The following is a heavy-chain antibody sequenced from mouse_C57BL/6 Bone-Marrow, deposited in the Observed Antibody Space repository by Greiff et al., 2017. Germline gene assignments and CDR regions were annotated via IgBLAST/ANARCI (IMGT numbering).Heavy chain of an antibody. V-gene: IGHV6-3*01. J-gene: IGHJ1*03. CDR2: IRLKSDNYAT. CDR1: GFTFSNYW. CDR3: AAYYSNYDWYFDG. D-gene: IGHD2-5*01. Sequence: EVKLVESGGGLVQPGGSMKLSCVASGFTFSNYWMNWVRQSPEKGLEWVAQIRLKSDNYATHYAESVKGRFTISRDDSKSSVYLQMNNLRAEDTGIYYCAAYYSNYDWYFDGWGTGTTVTVSS.